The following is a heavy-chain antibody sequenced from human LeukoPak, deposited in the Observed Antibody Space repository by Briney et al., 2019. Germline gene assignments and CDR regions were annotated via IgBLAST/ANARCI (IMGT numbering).Heavy chain of an antibody. CDR1: GFTFSSYA. V-gene: IGHV3-23*01. D-gene: IGHD6-25*01. CDR2: ISGSGGST. J-gene: IGHJ4*02. Sequence: GGSLRLSCAASGFTFSSYAMSWVRQAPGKGLEWVSAISGSGGSTNYADSAKGRFTISRDNSKNTAYLQMNSLRVEDTAVYYCAKEIGAAVYFDYWSQGTLVTVSS. CDR3: AKEIGAAVYFDY.